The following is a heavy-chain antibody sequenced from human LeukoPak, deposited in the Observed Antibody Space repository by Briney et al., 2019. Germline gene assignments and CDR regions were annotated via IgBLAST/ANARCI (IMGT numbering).Heavy chain of an antibody. J-gene: IGHJ4*02. CDR3: ARDRDRSHYRSVGY. CDR2: INPNSGGT. D-gene: IGHD6-25*01. Sequence: ASVNVSCKASGYTFTGYYMHWVRQAPGQGLEWLGWINPNSGGTNYAQKFQSRVTMTRDTSISTAYMELSRLRSDDTAVYYCARDRDRSHYRSVGYWGQGTLVTVSS. CDR1: GYTFTGYY. V-gene: IGHV1-2*02.